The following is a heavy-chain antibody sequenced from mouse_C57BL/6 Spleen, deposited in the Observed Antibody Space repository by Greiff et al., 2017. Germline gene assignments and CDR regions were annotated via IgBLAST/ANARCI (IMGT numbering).Heavy chain of an antibody. J-gene: IGHJ3*01. V-gene: IGHV1-80*01. Sequence: VQLQQSGAELVKPGASVKISCKASGYAFSSYWMNWVKQRPGKGLEWIGQIYPGDGDTNYNGKFKGKATLTADKSSSTAYMQLSSLTSEDSAVYFCARGGYYGSSEAFAYWGQGTLVTVSA. CDR1: GYAFSSYW. CDR3: ARGGYYGSSEAFAY. D-gene: IGHD1-1*01. CDR2: IYPGDGDT.